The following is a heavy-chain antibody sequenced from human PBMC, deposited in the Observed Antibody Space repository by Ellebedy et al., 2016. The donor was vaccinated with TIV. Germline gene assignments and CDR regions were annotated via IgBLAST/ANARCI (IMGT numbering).Heavy chain of an antibody. J-gene: IGHJ4*02. D-gene: IGHD6-19*01. V-gene: IGHV3-30*13. Sequence: GESLKISCAASGFTFSSYSMHWVRQAPGKGLEWVAVISSHGMTTYYADSVKCRFTISRDNSNNSLYLQMNSLRAEDTAVYFCTKEGAVAGAPAYLAYDYWGQGTLVTVSS. CDR3: TKEGAVAGAPAYLAYDY. CDR1: GFTFSSYS. CDR2: ISSHGMTT.